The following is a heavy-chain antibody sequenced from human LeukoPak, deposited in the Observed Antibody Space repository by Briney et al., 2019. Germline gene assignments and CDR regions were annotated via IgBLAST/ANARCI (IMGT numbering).Heavy chain of an antibody. V-gene: IGHV1-18*01. J-gene: IGHJ6*03. D-gene: IGHD6-13*01. CDR1: GYTFSSYG. CDR2: ISAYDGNT. CDR3: ARASSGAPGSSWPFNYYYYYMDV. Sequence: ASVKVSCKASGYTFSSYGISWVRQAPGQGLEWMGWISAYDGNTNYAEKLQGRLTMTTDTSTSTAYMEVASLRSDDTAVYYCARASSGAPGSSWPFNYYYYYMDVWGKGTTITVSS.